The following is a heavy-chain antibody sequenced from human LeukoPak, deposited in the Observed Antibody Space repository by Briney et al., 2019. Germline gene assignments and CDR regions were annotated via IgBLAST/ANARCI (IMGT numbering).Heavy chain of an antibody. D-gene: IGHD5-12*01. J-gene: IGHJ3*02. CDR2: IYHSGST. CDR1: GGSISSSNW. V-gene: IGHV4-4*02. CDR3: ARDPSVATIPDAFDI. Sequence: PSGTLSLTCAVPGGSISSSNWWSWVRQPPGKGLEWIGEIYHSGSTKYNPSLKSRVTISVDKSKNQFSLTVSSVTAADTAVHYCARDPSVATIPDAFDIWGQGTMVTVSS.